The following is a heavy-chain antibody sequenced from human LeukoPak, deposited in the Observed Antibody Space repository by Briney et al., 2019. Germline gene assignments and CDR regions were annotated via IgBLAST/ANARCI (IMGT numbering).Heavy chain of an antibody. Sequence: PSETLSLTCTVSGGAISSYYWSWIRQPPGKGLEWLGYIYYSGSTNYNPSLKSRVTISVGTSKNQFSLKLSSGTPGDTAVDFRGRKEDADGSGRGIDYWGQGTLVTVSS. CDR1: GGAISSYY. CDR3: GRKEDADGSGRGIDY. J-gene: IGHJ4*02. CDR2: IYYSGST. D-gene: IGHD3-10*01. V-gene: IGHV4-59*01.